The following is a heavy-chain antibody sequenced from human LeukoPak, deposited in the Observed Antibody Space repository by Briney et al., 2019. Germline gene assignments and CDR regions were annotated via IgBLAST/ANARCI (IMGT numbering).Heavy chain of an antibody. CDR1: GFTFDDFA. Sequence: GRSLRLSCAASGFTFDDFATHWVRQAPGKGLEWVSGISWNSGSIDYADSVKGRFTISRDNAKSSLYLQMNSLRAEDTALYYCAKGRIDYADIDAFDIWGQGTMVTVSS. D-gene: IGHD4-17*01. V-gene: IGHV3-9*01. J-gene: IGHJ3*02. CDR3: AKGRIDYADIDAFDI. CDR2: ISWNSGSI.